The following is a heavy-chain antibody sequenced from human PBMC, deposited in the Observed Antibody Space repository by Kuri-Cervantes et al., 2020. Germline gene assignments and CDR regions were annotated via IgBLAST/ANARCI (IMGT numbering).Heavy chain of an antibody. Sequence: GESLKISCAASGFAFGTYTMNWVRQAPGKGLEWVSYIDGRSTSTYYADSVKGRFTISRENAKDSLYLQMNTLRAEDTAVYYCARYRRYFDSSGYPQHHFDSWGQGTLVTVSS. CDR1: GFAFGTYT. CDR3: ARYRRYFDSSGYPQHHFDS. CDR2: IDGRSTST. V-gene: IGHV3-48*01. J-gene: IGHJ4*02. D-gene: IGHD3-22*01.